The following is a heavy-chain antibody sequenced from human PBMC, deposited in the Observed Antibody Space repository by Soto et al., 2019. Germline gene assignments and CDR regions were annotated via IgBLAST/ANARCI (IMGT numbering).Heavy chain of an antibody. CDR3: ARSGYGDYGEYYFDY. V-gene: IGHV4-31*03. Sequence: PSETLSLTCTVSGGSISSGGYYWSWIRQHPGKGLELIGYIYYSGSTYYNPSLKSRVTISVDTSKNQFSLKLSSVTAADTAVYYCARSGYGDYGEYYFDYWGQGTLVTVSS. D-gene: IGHD4-17*01. J-gene: IGHJ4*02. CDR1: GGSISSGGYY. CDR2: IYYSGST.